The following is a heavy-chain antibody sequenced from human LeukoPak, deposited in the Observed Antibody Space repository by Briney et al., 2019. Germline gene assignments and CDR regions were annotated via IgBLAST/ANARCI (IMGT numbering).Heavy chain of an antibody. CDR3: ARGDSGSYYFDY. Sequence: GGSLRLSCAASGFTFSSYEMNWVRQAPGKGLEGGSYISCSGSTIYYADSVKGRLTISRDNAKNSLYLQMNSLRAEDTAVYYCARGDSGSYYFDYWGQGTLVTVSS. CDR1: GFTFSSYE. D-gene: IGHD1-26*01. V-gene: IGHV3-48*03. CDR2: ISCSGSTI. J-gene: IGHJ4*02.